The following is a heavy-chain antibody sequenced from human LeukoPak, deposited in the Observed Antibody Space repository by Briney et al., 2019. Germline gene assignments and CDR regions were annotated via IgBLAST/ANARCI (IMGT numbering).Heavy chain of an antibody. CDR3: ARRISIFGVVIGNWFDP. J-gene: IGHJ5*02. V-gene: IGHV5-51*01. D-gene: IGHD3-3*01. Sequence: GESLKISCKGSGYIFTNYWIGWVRQMPGKGLEWMGIIYPGDSDTRYSPSFQGQVTISADKSISTAYLHWSSLKATDTAIYFCARRISIFGVVIGNWFDPWGQGTLVTVSS. CDR1: GYIFTNYW. CDR2: IYPGDSDT.